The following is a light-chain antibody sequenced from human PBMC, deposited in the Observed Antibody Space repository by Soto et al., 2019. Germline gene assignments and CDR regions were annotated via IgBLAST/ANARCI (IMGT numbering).Light chain of an antibody. Sequence: QSALTQPRSVSGSPGQSVTISCTGTSSDVGGYNYVSWYQQHPGKAPKLMIYDVSKRPSGVPDRFSGSKSRNTASLTISGLQAEDEADYYCCSYAGSYTHVVFGGGTKVTVL. J-gene: IGLJ2*01. CDR1: SSDVGGYNY. CDR2: DVS. V-gene: IGLV2-11*01. CDR3: CSYAGSYTHVV.